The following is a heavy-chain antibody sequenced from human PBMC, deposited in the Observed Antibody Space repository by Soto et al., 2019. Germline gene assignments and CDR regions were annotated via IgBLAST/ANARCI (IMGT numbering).Heavy chain of an antibody. D-gene: IGHD2-2*01. CDR3: ARAQYCISTSCYAGYYYYGMDV. J-gene: IGHJ6*02. Sequence: ASVKVSCKASGYTFTSYYMHWVRQAPGQGLEWMGIINPSGGSTSYAQKFQGRVTMTRDTSTSTVYMELSSLRSEDTAVYYCARAQYCISTSCYAGYYYYGMDVWVQGTTVTVSS. CDR2: INPSGGST. CDR1: GYTFTSYY. V-gene: IGHV1-46*01.